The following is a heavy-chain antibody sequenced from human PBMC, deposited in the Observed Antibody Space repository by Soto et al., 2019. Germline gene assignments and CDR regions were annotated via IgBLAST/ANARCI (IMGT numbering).Heavy chain of an antibody. J-gene: IGHJ4*02. CDR3: ARGALQGWLQLNKPYYFDY. CDR2: ISYDGSNK. Sequence: QVQLVESGGGVVQPGRSLRLSCAASGFTFSSYAMHWVRQAPGKGLEWVAVISYDGSNKYYADSVKGRFTISRDNSKNTLYLQMNSLRAEDTAVYYCARGALQGWLQLNKPYYFDYWGQGTLVTVSS. V-gene: IGHV3-30-3*01. CDR1: GFTFSSYA. D-gene: IGHD5-12*01.